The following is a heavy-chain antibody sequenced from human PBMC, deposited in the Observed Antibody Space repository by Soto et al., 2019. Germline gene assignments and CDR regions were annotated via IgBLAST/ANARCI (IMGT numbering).Heavy chain of an antibody. CDR1: GFTFSSYA. Sequence: GGSLRLSCAASGFTFSSYAMSWVRQAPGKGLEWVSAISGSGGSTYYADSVKGRFTISRDNSKNTLYLQMNSLRAEDTAVYYCAKVEDIVVVPAAIEGAFDYWGQGTLVTVSS. D-gene: IGHD2-2*01. J-gene: IGHJ4*02. CDR2: ISGSGGST. CDR3: AKVEDIVVVPAAIEGAFDY. V-gene: IGHV3-23*01.